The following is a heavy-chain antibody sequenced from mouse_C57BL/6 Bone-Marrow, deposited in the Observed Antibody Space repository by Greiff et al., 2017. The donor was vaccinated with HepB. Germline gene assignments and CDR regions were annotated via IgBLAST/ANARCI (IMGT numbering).Heavy chain of an antibody. J-gene: IGHJ2*01. CDR3: ARKSGIYYYGSSYVCFDY. CDR1: GYTFTSYG. Sequence: VKLVESGAELARPGASVKLSCKASGYTFTSYGISWVKQRTGQGLEWIGEIYPRSGNTYYNEKFKGKATLTADKSSSTAYMELRSLTSEDSAVYFCARKSGIYYYGSSYVCFDYWGQGTTLTVSS. V-gene: IGHV1-81*01. CDR2: IYPRSGNT. D-gene: IGHD1-1*01.